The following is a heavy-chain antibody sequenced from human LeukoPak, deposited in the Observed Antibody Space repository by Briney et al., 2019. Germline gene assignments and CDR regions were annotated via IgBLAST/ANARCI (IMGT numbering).Heavy chain of an antibody. D-gene: IGHD3-3*01. CDR2: IYYTGIT. V-gene: IGHV4-39*07. J-gene: IGHJ5*02. CDR3: ARDLAWESYYDFWSGYYSLNSRFDP. Sequence: SETLSLTCTVSGGSISGNSFYWGWVRQPPGKGLEWIGNIYYTGITYYNPSLKSRVTISVDTSKNQFSLKLSSVTAADTAVYYCARDLAWESYYDFWSGYYSLNSRFDPWGQGTLVTVSS. CDR1: GGSISGNSFY.